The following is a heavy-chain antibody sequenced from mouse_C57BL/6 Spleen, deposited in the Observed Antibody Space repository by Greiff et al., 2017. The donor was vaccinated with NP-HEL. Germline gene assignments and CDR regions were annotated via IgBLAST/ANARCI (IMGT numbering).Heavy chain of an antibody. CDR2: IYPGSGST. D-gene: IGHD1-1*01. Sequence: QVQLKQPGAELVKPGASVKMSCKASGYTFTSYWITWVKQRPGQGLEWIGDIYPGSGSTNYNEKFKSKATLTVDTSSSTAYMQLSSLTSEDSAVYYCARYYYGSSPYYFDYWGQGTTLTVSS. J-gene: IGHJ2*01. V-gene: IGHV1-55*01. CDR1: GYTFTSYW. CDR3: ARYYYGSSPYYFDY.